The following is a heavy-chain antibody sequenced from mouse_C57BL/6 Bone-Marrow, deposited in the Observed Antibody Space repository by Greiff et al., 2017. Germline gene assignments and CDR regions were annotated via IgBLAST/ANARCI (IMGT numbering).Heavy chain of an antibody. CDR1: GFSLTGYV. D-gene: IGHD1-1*01. V-gene: IGHV2-2*01. Sequence: QVQLQQSGPGLVQPSQSLSITCTVSGFSLTGYVVHWVRQSQGKGLEWLGVIWSGGSTDLNEDFIFRPGISTDNSKSQVFFKMNSLQADDTAIYYCARRMGAYDGDCYFDVWGTGTTVTVSS. J-gene: IGHJ1*03. CDR3: ARRMGAYDGDCYFDV. CDR2: IWSGGST.